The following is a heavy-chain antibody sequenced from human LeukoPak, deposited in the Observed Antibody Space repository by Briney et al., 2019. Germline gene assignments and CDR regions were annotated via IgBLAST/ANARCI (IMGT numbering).Heavy chain of an antibody. CDR3: ARDLGTVTTDFDY. Sequence: GASVKVSCKASGYTFTSYPMHWVRQAPGQRLEWMGWINAGNGNTKYSQKFQGRVTITRDTSASTVYMELSSLRSEDTAVYYCARDLGTVTTDFDYWGQGTLVTVSS. D-gene: IGHD4-11*01. CDR1: GYTFTSYP. V-gene: IGHV1-3*01. CDR2: INAGNGNT. J-gene: IGHJ4*02.